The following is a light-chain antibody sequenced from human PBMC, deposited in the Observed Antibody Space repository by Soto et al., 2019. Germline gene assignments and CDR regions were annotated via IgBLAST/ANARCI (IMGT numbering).Light chain of an antibody. CDR3: QHYNSYSEA. V-gene: IGKV1-5*03. J-gene: IGKJ1*01. CDR1: QTISSW. Sequence: DIQITQSPSTLSGSVGDRVTITCRASQTISSWLAWYMHKPGKAPKLLIYKASTLKSGVPSRFSGSGAGTECTRPISSLQPDDFETDYCQHYNSYSEAFGQGTKVDIK. CDR2: KAS.